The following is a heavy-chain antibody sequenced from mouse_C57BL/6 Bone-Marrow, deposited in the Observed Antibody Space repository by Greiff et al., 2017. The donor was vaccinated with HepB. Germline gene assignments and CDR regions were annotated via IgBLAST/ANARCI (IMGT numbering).Heavy chain of an antibody. CDR3: VRQGYYGSFWYFDV. CDR2: IRSKSNNYAT. J-gene: IGHJ1*03. Sequence: DAGGGLVQPKGSLKLSCAASGFSFNTYAMNWVRQAPGKGLEWVARIRSKSNNYATYYADSVKDRFTISRDDSESMLYLQMNNLKTEDTAMYYCVRQGYYGSFWYFDVWGTGTTVTVSS. V-gene: IGHV10-1*01. CDR1: GFSFNTYA. D-gene: IGHD1-1*01.